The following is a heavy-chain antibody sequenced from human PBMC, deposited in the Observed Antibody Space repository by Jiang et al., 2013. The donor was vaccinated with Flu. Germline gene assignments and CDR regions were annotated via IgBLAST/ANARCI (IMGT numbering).Heavy chain of an antibody. D-gene: IGHD4-17*01. V-gene: IGHV4-61*01. CDR1: VAPSAVVVTT. CDR3: ARTTDTVTTSWYYYYGMDV. J-gene: IGHJ6*02. CDR2: SITVGAP. Sequence: TLSLTCTVSVAPSAVVVTTGAGSGSPQGRDWSGLGISITVGAPTTTPSLKSRVTISVDTSKNQFSLKLSSVTAADTAVYYCARTTDTVTTSWYYYYGMDVWGQGTTVTVSS.